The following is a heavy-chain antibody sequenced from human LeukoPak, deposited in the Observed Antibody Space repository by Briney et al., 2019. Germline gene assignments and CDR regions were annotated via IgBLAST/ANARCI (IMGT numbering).Heavy chain of an antibody. CDR2: ITDDGYNT. CDR1: GFTFSAFA. V-gene: IGHV3-23*01. D-gene: IGHD3-22*01. CDR3: ARVPHGDSSGYYFDY. Sequence: GGSLRPSCAASGFTFSAFAMTWVRQAPGKGLEWVSTITDDGYNTYSADSVKGRITFSRDNSKNTLSLQLRSLRAEDTAVYYCARVPHGDSSGYYFDYWGQGTLVTVSS. J-gene: IGHJ4*02.